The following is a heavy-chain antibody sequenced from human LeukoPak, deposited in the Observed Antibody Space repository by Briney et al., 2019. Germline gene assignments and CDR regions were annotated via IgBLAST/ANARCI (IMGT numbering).Heavy chain of an antibody. Sequence: PGGSLRLSCAASGFTFSGYSMNWVRQAPGKGLEWVSSISSSSSYIYYADSVKGRFTISRDNAKNSLYLQMNSLRAEDTAVYYCARDAYYYDSSGYRHFDFWGQGTLVTVSS. CDR2: ISSSSSYI. CDR3: ARDAYYYDSSGYRHFDF. CDR1: GFTFSGYS. J-gene: IGHJ4*02. V-gene: IGHV3-21*01. D-gene: IGHD3-22*01.